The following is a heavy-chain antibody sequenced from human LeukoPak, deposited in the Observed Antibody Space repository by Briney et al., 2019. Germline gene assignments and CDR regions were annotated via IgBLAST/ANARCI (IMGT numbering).Heavy chain of an antibody. D-gene: IGHD3-22*01. CDR1: GYTFTGYY. V-gene: IGHV1-2*06. CDR2: INPNSGGT. J-gene: IGHJ4*02. CDR3: ARDYYDSSGYYGY. Sequence: ASVKVCCKASGYTFTGYYMHWVRQAPGQGLEWMGRINPNSGGTNYAQKFQGRVTMTRDTSISTAYMELSRLRSDDTAVYYCARDYYDSSGYYGYWGQGTLVTVSS.